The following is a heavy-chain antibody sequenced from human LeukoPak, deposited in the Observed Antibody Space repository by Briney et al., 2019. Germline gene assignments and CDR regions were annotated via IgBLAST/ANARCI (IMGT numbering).Heavy chain of an antibody. CDR2: IYYSGST. V-gene: IGHV4-39*07. CDR3: ARGDIVVVVAAYNWFDP. CDR1: GGSISSSSYY. D-gene: IGHD2-15*01. J-gene: IGHJ5*02. Sequence: SETLSLTCTVSGGSISSSSYYWGWIRQPPGKGLEWIGSIYYSGSTYYNPSLKSRVTISVDTSKNQFSLKLSSVTAADTAVYYCARGDIVVVVAAYNWFDPWGQGTLVTVSS.